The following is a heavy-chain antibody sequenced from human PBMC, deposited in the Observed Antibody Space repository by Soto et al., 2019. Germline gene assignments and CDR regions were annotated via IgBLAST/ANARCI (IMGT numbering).Heavy chain of an antibody. D-gene: IGHD4-4*01. CDR1: GGSISTYY. J-gene: IGHJ2*01. V-gene: IGHV4-59*01. Sequence: WETLSLTCTVSGGSISTYYWNWIRQPPGKGLEWIGYLYYGGSTNYNPSLESRVTISLDTSKNQISLKLSSVTAADTAVYYCARGRDDYNGWYVDLWGRGSLVTVSS. CDR2: LYYGGST. CDR3: ARGRDDYNGWYVDL.